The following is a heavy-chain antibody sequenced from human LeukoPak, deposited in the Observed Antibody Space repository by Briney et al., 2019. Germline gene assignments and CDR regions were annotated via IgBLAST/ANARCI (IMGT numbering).Heavy chain of an antibody. D-gene: IGHD6-13*01. Sequence: GGSLRLSCAASGFTFSSYAMSWVRQAPGKGLEWVSAISGSGGSTYYADSVKGRFTISRDNAKNTLYLQMNSLRAEDTAVYYCAKDYRLGSWSYYYYYGMDVRGQGTTVTVSS. CDR3: AKDYRLGSWSYYYYYGMDV. CDR2: ISGSGGST. CDR1: GFTFSSYA. J-gene: IGHJ6*02. V-gene: IGHV3-23*01.